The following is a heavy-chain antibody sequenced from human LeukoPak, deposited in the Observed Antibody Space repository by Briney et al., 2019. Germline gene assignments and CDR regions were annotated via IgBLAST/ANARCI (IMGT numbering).Heavy chain of an antibody. J-gene: IGHJ5*02. V-gene: IGHV4-59*01. CDR1: GGSISSYY. CDR2: IYYSGSP. Sequence: PSETLSLTCTVSGGSISSYYWSWIRQPPGKGLEWIGYIYYSGSPNYNPSLKSRATISVDTSKNQFSLKLSSVTAADTAVYYCARDGGPADYGDYFGWFDPWGQGTLVTVSS. CDR3: ARDGGPADYGDYFGWFDP. D-gene: IGHD4-17*01.